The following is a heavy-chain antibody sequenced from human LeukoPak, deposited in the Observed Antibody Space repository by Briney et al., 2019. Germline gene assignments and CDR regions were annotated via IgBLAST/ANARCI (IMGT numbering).Heavy chain of an antibody. CDR3: ARGGDYFASGSYYTPSH. D-gene: IGHD3-10*01. CDR1: GFTLSTYW. Sequence: GGSLRLSCAASGFTLSTYWMTWVRQAPGKGLEWVANIKEDGSEKNYVDSVKGRFSISRDNAENSAYLQMNSLRAEDTAVYYCARGGDYFASGSYYTPSHWGQGTLVTVSS. CDR2: IKEDGSEK. V-gene: IGHV3-7*01. J-gene: IGHJ4*02.